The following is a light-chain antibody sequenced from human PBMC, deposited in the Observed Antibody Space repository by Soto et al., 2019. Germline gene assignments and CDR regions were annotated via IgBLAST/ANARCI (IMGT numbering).Light chain of an antibody. V-gene: IGKV3-20*01. J-gene: IGKJ2*01. CDR1: PSVSSSY. CDR2: GAS. CDR3: QQYGSSPLWA. Sequence: EIVLTQSPGTLSLSPGERATLSCRASPSVSSSYLAWYQQKPGQAPRLLIYGASSRATGIRDRFSGSGSGTACTLTISRLEPEDFAVYYCQQYGSSPLWAFGQGTKLEIK.